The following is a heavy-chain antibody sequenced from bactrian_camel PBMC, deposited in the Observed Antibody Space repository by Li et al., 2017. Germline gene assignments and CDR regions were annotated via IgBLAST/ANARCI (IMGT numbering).Heavy chain of an antibody. J-gene: IGHJ6*01. Sequence: VQLVESGGGSVQPGGSLRLSCQVSGYTYSPYCLGSFRQAAGKEREAVATIGNPGTTTYTDSAKGRFTISKDNVKNILYLQMNGLKPEDSALYRCAASWDVTALEALGRIARPAFGYWGEGTQVTVS. V-gene: IGHV3S67*01. CDR2: IGNPGTT. CDR3: AASWDVTALEALGRIARPAFGY. CDR1: GYTYSPYC. D-gene: IGHD5*01.